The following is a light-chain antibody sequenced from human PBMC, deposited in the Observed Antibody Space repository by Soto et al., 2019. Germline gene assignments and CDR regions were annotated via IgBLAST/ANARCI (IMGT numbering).Light chain of an antibody. CDR1: QSISSY. CDR3: QHCYSWPLT. J-gene: IGKJ4*01. Sequence: MQIGRTPSSLSSSVGDRVTITCRASQSISSYLSWYQQKPGKAPKLLINVASTLQSGVPSRFSGSRSGTDFTLAISSLPPEDFATYSCQHCYSWPLTFGGGTKAAI. CDR2: VAS. V-gene: IGKV1-39*01.